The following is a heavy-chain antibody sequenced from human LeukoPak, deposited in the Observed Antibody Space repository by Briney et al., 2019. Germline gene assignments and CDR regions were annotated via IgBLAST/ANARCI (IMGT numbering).Heavy chain of an antibody. J-gene: IGHJ4*02. CDR1: GGSISSYY. CDR3: ASLGIQLWSDYFDY. D-gene: IGHD5-18*01. V-gene: IGHV4-59*01. CDR2: IYYSGST. Sequence: SETLSLTCTVSGGSISSYYWSWIRQPPGKGLEWIGYIYYSGSTNYNSSLKSRVTISVDTSKNQFSLKLSSVTAADTAVYYCASLGIQLWSDYFDYWGQGTLVTVSS.